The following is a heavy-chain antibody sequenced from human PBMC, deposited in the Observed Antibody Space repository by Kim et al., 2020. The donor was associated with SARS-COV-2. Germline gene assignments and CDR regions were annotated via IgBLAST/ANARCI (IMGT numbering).Heavy chain of an antibody. CDR1: GGSISSSSYY. CDR2: IYYSGST. J-gene: IGHJ4*02. D-gene: IGHD1-26*01. Sequence: SETLSLTCTVSGGSISSSSYYWGWIRQPPGKGLEWIGSIYYSGSTYYNPSLKSRVTISVDTSKNQFSLKLSSVTAADTAVYYCARERLGATFDYWGQGTLVTVSS. CDR3: ARERLGATFDY. V-gene: IGHV4-39*07.